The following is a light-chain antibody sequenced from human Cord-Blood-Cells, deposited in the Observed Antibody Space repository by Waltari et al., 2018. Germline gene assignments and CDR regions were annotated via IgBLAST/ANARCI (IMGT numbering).Light chain of an antibody. J-gene: IGLJ3*02. CDR1: SSNIGAGYD. Sequence: QSVLTQTPSVSGAPGQRVTTSCTGSSSNIGAGYDVHWYQQLPGTAPKLLIYGNSHRPSGVPDRFSGSKSGTSASLAITGLQAEDEADYYCQSYDSSLSGWVFGGGTKLTVL. V-gene: IGLV1-40*01. CDR3: QSYDSSLSGWV. CDR2: GNS.